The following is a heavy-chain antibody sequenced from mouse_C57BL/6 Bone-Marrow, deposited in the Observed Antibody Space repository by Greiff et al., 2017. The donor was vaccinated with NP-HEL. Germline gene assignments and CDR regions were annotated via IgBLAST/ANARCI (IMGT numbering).Heavy chain of an antibody. CDR1: GYTFTDYY. D-gene: IGHD1-1*01. V-gene: IGHV1-19*01. CDR3: ARHYYGSKGY. J-gene: IGHJ2*01. CDR2: INPYNGGT. Sequence: VQLQESGPVLVKPGASVKMSCKASGYTFTDYYMNWVKQSHGKSLEWIGVINPYNGGTSYNQKFKGKATLTVDKSSSTAYMELNSLTSEDSAVYYCARHYYGSKGYWGQGTTLTVSS.